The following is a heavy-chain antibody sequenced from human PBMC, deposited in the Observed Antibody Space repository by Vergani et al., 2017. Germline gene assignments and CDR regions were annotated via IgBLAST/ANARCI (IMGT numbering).Heavy chain of an antibody. CDR3: AKVAVTDGNYFDY. CDR1: GFTFSSYS. Sequence: EVQLVESGGGLVKPGGSLRLSCAASGFTFSSYSMNWVRQAPGKGLEWVSSISSSSSYIYYADSVKGRFTISRDNAKNSLYLQMNSLRAEDTALYYCAKVAVTDGNYFDYWGQGTLVTVSS. V-gene: IGHV3-21*04. D-gene: IGHD2-21*02. CDR2: ISSSSSYI. J-gene: IGHJ4*02.